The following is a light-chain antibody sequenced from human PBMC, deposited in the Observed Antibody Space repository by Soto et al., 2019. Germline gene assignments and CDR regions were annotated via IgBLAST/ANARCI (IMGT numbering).Light chain of an antibody. CDR2: DAS. J-gene: IGKJ2*01. CDR3: QQRGNWPYT. Sequence: EIVLTQSPATLSLSPGERATLSCRASQSVSNYLAWYQQKPGQAPRLLMYDASSRATGIPARFSGGGSGTDFTRTISSREPEDFAVYYCQQRGNWPYTFGQGTKLEIK. CDR1: QSVSNY. V-gene: IGKV3-11*01.